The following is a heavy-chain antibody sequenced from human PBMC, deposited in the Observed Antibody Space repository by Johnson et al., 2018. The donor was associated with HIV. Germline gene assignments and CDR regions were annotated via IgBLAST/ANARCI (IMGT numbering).Heavy chain of an antibody. D-gene: IGHD6-19*01. J-gene: IGHJ3*02. CDR1: GFTFSDYY. CDR2: LRFDGSNE. CDR3: AKRVSGWNFGVDAFDI. Sequence: QVQLVESGGGLVNPGGSLRLSCAASGFTFSDYYMSWIRQAPGKGLAWVSFLRFDGSNEYYADSVTGRFTLSSDNSENTLYLQMNSLRAEDTAVFYCAKRVSGWNFGVDAFDIWGQGTMVTVSS. V-gene: IGHV3-30*02.